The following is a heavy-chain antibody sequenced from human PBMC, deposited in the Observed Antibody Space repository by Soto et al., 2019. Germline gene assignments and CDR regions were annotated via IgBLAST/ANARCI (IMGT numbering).Heavy chain of an antibody. D-gene: IGHD3-10*01. CDR1: GFTFSDYY. CDR3: ARDTTGSNYYYYYYMDV. V-gene: IGHV3-11*01. Sequence: GGSLRLSCVASGFTFSDYYMSWIRQAPGKGLEWVSYISSSGSTIYYADSVKGRFTISRDNAKNSLYLQMNSLRAEDTAVYYCARDTTGSNYYYYYYMDVWGKGTTVTVSS. CDR2: ISSSGSTI. J-gene: IGHJ6*03.